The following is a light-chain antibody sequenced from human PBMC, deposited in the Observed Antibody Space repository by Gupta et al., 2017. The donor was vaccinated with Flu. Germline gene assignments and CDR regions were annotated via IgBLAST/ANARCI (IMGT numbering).Light chain of an antibody. CDR1: LNRRHRDGKKY. V-gene: IGKV2D-29*01. CDR2: EGS. J-gene: IGKJ2*01. Sequence: VTPGKPACICSNTSLNRRHRDGKKYLYWYPQKPGQPRHLLIYEGSAWADGVPERLSGRGSGTDFILDVSRVEGEDVVIYYCRQSLQYPRTFGQGTNLEIK. CDR3: RQSLQYPRT.